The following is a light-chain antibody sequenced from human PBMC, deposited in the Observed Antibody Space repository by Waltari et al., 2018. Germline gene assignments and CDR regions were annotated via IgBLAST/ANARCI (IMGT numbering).Light chain of an antibody. J-gene: IGLJ3*02. CDR1: ALPQQY. Sequence: SYELTQPPSVAVSPGQTARITCPGDALPQQYSNWYQQKAGQAPMLVIYKDNERPSGNPERFSGSSSGTIVTLTISGVQAEDEADYYCQSADSSGAYRVFGGGTKLTVL. V-gene: IGLV3-25*03. CDR3: QSADSSGAYRV. CDR2: KDN.